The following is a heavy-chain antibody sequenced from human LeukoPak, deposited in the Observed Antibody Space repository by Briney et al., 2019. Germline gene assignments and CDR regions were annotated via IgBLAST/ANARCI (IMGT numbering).Heavy chain of an antibody. CDR3: VRSTVTTSYFDY. V-gene: IGHV3-21*01. CDR1: TFTFSSYS. Sequence: GGSLRLSCAASTFTFSSYSMNWVRQAPGKGLEWVSSISSSSSYIYYADSVKGRFTISRDNAKNSLYLQMNSLRAEDTAVYYCVRSTVTTSYFDYWGQGTLVIVSS. D-gene: IGHD4-17*01. J-gene: IGHJ4*02. CDR2: ISSSSSYI.